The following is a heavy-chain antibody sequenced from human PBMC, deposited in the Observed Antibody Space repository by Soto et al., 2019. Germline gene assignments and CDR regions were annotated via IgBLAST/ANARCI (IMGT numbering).Heavy chain of an antibody. CDR3: ARGVPVVAAIMAFDI. Sequence: EVQLVESGGGLVQPGGSLRLSCAASGFTFSSYWMSWVRQAPGKGLEWVANIKHDGSEKYYVDSVKGRFTISRDNAKNSLYLQMNSLRAEDTAVYYCARGVPVVAAIMAFDIWGQGTMVTVSS. J-gene: IGHJ3*02. CDR1: GFTFSSYW. CDR2: IKHDGSEK. D-gene: IGHD2-15*01. V-gene: IGHV3-7*01.